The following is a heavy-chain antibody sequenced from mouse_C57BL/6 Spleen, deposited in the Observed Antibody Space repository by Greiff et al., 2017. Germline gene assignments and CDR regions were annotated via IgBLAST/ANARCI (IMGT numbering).Heavy chain of an antibody. CDR2: IDPENGAT. CDR3: TTAQATVGLAY. J-gene: IGHJ3*01. CDR1: GFNIQDDY. Sequence: VPLQQSGAELVRPGASVKLSCTASGFNIQDDYLHWVKQRPEQGLEWIGWIDPENGATESASKFPGQATITADTSSNTAYLQLRSLTSEDTAVYYGTTAQATVGLAYWGQVTLVTVAA. V-gene: IGHV14-4*01. D-gene: IGHD3-2*02.